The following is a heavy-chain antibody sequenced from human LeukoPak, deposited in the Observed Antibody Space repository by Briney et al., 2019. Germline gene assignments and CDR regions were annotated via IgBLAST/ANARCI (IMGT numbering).Heavy chain of an antibody. Sequence: GESLQISCKGSGYSFTNYWIGWVRQMPGKGLEWMGLIYGDDSDTRYSPSFQGQVTISADKSISTAYLQWSSLKASDTAMYYCARHPSYMSGWPLDYWGQGTLVIVSS. V-gene: IGHV5-51*01. J-gene: IGHJ4*02. D-gene: IGHD6-19*01. CDR3: ARHPSYMSGWPLDY. CDR1: GYSFTNYW. CDR2: IYGDDSDT.